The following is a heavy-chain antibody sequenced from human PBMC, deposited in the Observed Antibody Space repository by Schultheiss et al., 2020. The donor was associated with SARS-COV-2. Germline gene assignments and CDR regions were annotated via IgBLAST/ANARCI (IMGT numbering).Heavy chain of an antibody. J-gene: IGHJ3*02. V-gene: IGHV4-39*01. CDR2: IYHSGST. CDR1: GGSISSSSYY. Sequence: SETLSLTCTVSGGSISSSSYYWGWIRQPPGKGLEWIGEIYHSGSTNYNPSLKSRVTISVDKSKNQFSLKLSSVTAADTAVYYCARLPYYYDSSGYYLAAAFDIWGQGTMVTVSS. D-gene: IGHD3-22*01. CDR3: ARLPYYYDSSGYYLAAAFDI.